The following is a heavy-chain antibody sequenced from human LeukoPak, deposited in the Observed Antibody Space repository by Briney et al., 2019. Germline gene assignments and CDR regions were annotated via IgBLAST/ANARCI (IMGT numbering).Heavy chain of an antibody. CDR3: ASKNYDILTGYYGVYYYYYMDV. D-gene: IGHD3-9*01. Sequence: GGSLRLSCAASGFTFSSYEMNWVRQAPGKGLEWVSYISSSGSTIYYADSVKGRFTISRDNAKNSLYLQMNSLRAEDTAVYYCASKNYDILTGYYGVYYYYYMDVWGKGTTVTISS. V-gene: IGHV3-48*03. CDR2: ISSSGSTI. CDR1: GFTFSSYE. J-gene: IGHJ6*03.